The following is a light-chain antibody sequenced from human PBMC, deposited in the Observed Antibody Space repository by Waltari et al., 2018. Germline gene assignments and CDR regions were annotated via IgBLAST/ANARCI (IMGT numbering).Light chain of an antibody. CDR1: SLRSNF. CDR3: GSRDSSVARRYV. Sequence: SSEVTQDPAVSVALGQTVRITCQGDSLRSNFATWYQQKSGQAPVVVIYNKNSRPSGIPDRFSGSSSGNTASLTITGAQAEDEADYYCGSRDSSVARRYVLGTGTKVTVL. CDR2: NKN. J-gene: IGLJ1*01. V-gene: IGLV3-19*01.